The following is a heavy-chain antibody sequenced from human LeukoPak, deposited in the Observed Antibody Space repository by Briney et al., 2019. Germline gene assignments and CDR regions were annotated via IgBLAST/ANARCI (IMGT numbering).Heavy chain of an antibody. CDR3: AREPYSSGTNAFDI. J-gene: IGHJ3*02. Sequence: SETLSLTCTVSGGSISSGGYYWSWIRQHPGKGLEWIGYIYYSGSTYYNPSLKSRVTISVDTSKNQFSLKLSSVTAADTAVYYRAREPYSSGTNAFDIWGQGTMVTVSS. CDR1: GGSISSGGYY. D-gene: IGHD3-22*01. V-gene: IGHV4-31*03. CDR2: IYYSGST.